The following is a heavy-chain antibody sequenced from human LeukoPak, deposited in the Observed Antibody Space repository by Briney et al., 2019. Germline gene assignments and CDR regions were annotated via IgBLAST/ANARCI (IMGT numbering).Heavy chain of an antibody. J-gene: IGHJ4*02. D-gene: IGHD5-18*01. CDR3: ARAPGEYSYVDY. Sequence: ASVKVSCKASGFTFTGYYMYWVRQAPGQGLEWMGWINPNSGGTNSAQKFQGRVTMTRDTSISTAYMEVSSLTSDDTAVYYCARAPGEYSYVDYWGQGTLDTVSS. CDR1: GFTFTGYY. CDR2: INPNSGGT. V-gene: IGHV1-2*02.